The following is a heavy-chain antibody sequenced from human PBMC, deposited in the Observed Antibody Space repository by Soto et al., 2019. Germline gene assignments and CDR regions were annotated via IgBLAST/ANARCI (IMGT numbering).Heavy chain of an antibody. D-gene: IGHD1-1*01. CDR3: ARAGGTQLFDY. Sequence: QVQLVQSGAEVKKPGASVKVSCKASGYSFTSLGISWVRQAPGQGLEWMGWVSAYNGNTHYAPKVQGRVTMTTDRSTTTAYLELRSMTSDDTAVYYWARAGGTQLFDYWGRGTLVTVSS. V-gene: IGHV1-18*04. CDR1: GYSFTSLG. CDR2: VSAYNGNT. J-gene: IGHJ4*02.